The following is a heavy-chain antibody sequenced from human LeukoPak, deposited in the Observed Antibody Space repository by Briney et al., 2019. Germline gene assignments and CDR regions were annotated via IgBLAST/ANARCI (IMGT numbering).Heavy chain of an antibody. D-gene: IGHD3-3*01. CDR1: GGSFSGYY. V-gene: IGHV4-34*01. CDR2: INHSGST. Sequence: TSETLSLTCAVFGGSFSGYYWSWIRQPPGKGLEWIGEINHSGSTNYNPSLKSRVTISVDTSKNQFSLKLSSVTAADTAVYYCARVRITIFGVVTGFDYWGQGTLVTVSS. J-gene: IGHJ4*02. CDR3: ARVRITIFGVVTGFDY.